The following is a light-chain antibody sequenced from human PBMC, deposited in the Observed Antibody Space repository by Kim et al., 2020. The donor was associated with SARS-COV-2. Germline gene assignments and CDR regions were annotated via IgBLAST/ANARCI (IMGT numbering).Light chain of an antibody. Sequence: SASSGDRVTITCRASQGIRSALAWYQQKPGKAPKLLIYDASSFESGVPSRFSGSGSGTDFTLTISSLQPEDFATYFCQQFNSYPYTFGQGTKLEI. CDR1: QGIRSA. CDR3: QQFNSYPYT. J-gene: IGKJ2*01. V-gene: IGKV1-13*02. CDR2: DAS.